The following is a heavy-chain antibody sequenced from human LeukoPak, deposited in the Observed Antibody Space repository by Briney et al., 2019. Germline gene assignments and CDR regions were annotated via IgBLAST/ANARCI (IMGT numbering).Heavy chain of an antibody. J-gene: IGHJ3*02. CDR3: ARDLRGAAGSKGDTFDI. D-gene: IGHD6-13*01. V-gene: IGHV1-2*02. CDR1: GYTFTGYY. Sequence: ASVKVSCKASGYTFTGYYMHWVRQAPGQGLEWMEWINPNSGGTNYAQKFQGRVTMTRDTSISTAYMELSRLRSDDTAVYYCARDLRGAAGSKGDTFDIWGQGTMVTVSS. CDR2: INPNSGGT.